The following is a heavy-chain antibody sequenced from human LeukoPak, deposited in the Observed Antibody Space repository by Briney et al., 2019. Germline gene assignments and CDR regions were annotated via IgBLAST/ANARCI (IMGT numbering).Heavy chain of an antibody. CDR1: GGSFSGYY. Sequence: SETLSLTCAVYGGSFSGYYWSWIRQPPGKGLEWIGEINHSGSTNYNPSLKSRVTISVDTSKNQFSLKLSSVTAADTAVYYCARGKSTARSKRYNWFDPWGQGTLVTVSS. D-gene: IGHD5-18*01. V-gene: IGHV4-34*01. CDR3: ARGKSTARSKRYNWFDP. J-gene: IGHJ5*02. CDR2: INHSGST.